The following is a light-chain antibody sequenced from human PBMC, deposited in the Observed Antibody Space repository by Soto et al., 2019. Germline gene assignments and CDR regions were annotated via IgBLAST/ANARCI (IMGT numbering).Light chain of an antibody. CDR2: EAS. CDR3: QQYDNVPLT. Sequence: DLPMTQSPSSLSASVGDRVTITCQASQDITNDLNWYQQKPGKAPKVLIYEASNLKTGVPSRFSGSGSGTDFTFTISSLQPEDIARYFCQQYDNVPLTFGGGTKVEIK. CDR1: QDITND. V-gene: IGKV1-33*01. J-gene: IGKJ4*01.